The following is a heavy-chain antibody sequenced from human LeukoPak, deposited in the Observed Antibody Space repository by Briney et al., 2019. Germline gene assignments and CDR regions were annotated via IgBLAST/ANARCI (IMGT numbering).Heavy chain of an antibody. CDR1: GFAFSSLA. CDR2: ISYDGNNQ. CDR3: ARRDDHNGRDY. V-gene: IGHV3-30-3*01. Sequence: GGSLRLSCAVSGFAFSSLAMHWVRQAPGKGLEWVAFISYDGNNQYYADSVKGRFTISRDNSKNTLYLQMNNLRAEDTAIYYCARRDDHNGRDYWGQGTLVTVSS. J-gene: IGHJ4*02. D-gene: IGHD5-24*01.